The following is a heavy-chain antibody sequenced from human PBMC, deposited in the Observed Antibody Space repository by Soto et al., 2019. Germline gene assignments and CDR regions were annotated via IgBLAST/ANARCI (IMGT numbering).Heavy chain of an antibody. CDR3: ARDRYCTSSSCKGFDY. J-gene: IGHJ4*02. D-gene: IGHD2-2*01. CDR1: GYSISSGYD. CDR2: IYDSGKT. V-gene: IGHV4-38-2*02. Sequence: SEALSLTWAVSGYSISSGYDWGWIRQPPGKGLEWIGSIYDSGKTYYNPSLKSRVTISVDTSKNQFSLKLSSVTAADAAMYYCARDRYCTSSSCKGFDYWGQGTLVTVSS.